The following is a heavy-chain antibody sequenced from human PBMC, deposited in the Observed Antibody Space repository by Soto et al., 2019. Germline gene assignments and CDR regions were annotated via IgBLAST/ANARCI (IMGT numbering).Heavy chain of an antibody. CDR2: IYHSGST. V-gene: IGHV4-4*02. CDR1: GGSISSSNW. Sequence: PSETLSLTCAVSGGSISSSNWWSWVRQPPGKGLEWIGEIYHSGSTNYNPSLKSRVTISVDKSKNQFSLKLSSVTAADTAAYYCARDRRDIVVVPAANGHGMDVWGQGTTVTVSS. J-gene: IGHJ6*02. D-gene: IGHD2-2*01. CDR3: ARDRRDIVVVPAANGHGMDV.